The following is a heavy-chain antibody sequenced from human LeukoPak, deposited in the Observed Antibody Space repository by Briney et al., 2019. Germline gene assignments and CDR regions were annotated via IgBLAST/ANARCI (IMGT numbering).Heavy chain of an antibody. J-gene: IGHJ4*02. CDR1: GYTFTSYD. Sequence: ASVKVSCKASGYTFTSYDINWVRQATGQGLEWMGWMNPNSGNTGYAQKFQGRVTMTRNTSISTAYMELSSLRSEDTAVHYCARCSTSCYLSPGVLGYWGQGTLVTVSS. CDR2: MNPNSGNT. CDR3: ARCSTSCYLSPGVLGY. D-gene: IGHD2-2*01. V-gene: IGHV1-8*01.